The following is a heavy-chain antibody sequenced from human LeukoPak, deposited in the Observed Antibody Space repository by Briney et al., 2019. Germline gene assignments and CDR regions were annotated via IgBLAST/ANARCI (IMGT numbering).Heavy chain of an antibody. CDR3: ARDPELYYFDY. D-gene: IGHD1-7*01. CDR1: GFTVSSNY. V-gene: IGHV3-66*01. J-gene: IGHJ4*02. Sequence: GGSLRLSCAASGFTVSSNYMSWVRQAPGKGLEWVSVIYSGGSTYYADSVKGRFTISRDNSKNTLYLQMNSLRAEDTAVYYCARDPELYYFDYWGQGTLVTVSS. CDR2: IYSGGST.